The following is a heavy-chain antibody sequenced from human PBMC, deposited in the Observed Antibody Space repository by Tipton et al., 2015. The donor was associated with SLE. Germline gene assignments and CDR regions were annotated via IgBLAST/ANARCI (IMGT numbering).Heavy chain of an antibody. J-gene: IGHJ6*02. Sequence: LRLSCTVSGGSVSTSRYYWGWIRQPPGQGLEWIGNIFFNGNTYYTPSLKRRATISIDMSRNQFSLRLNFVTAADTAVYYCVKQPPGGGPGYQYDMDVWGQGTAVTVSS. CDR1: GGSVSTSRYY. D-gene: IGHD6-13*01. CDR2: IFFNGNT. V-gene: IGHV4-39*07. CDR3: VKQPPGGGPGYQYDMDV.